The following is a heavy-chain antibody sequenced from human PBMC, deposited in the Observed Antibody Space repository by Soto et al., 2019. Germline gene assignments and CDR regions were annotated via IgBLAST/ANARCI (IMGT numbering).Heavy chain of an antibody. CDR2: MSYHGSNN. CDR3: ARDLSPYGDYESYSYGMDL. V-gene: IGHV3-30*03. Sequence: QVQLVESGGGVVQPGRSLRLSCAASGFTFSPYGMHWVRQAPGKGLEWVTAMSYHGSNNYYADSVKGRFTISRDNSKNTLYLEMNSLRAEDTAVYYCARDLSPYGDYESYSYGMDLWGQGTTVTVSS. D-gene: IGHD4-17*01. J-gene: IGHJ6*02. CDR1: GFTFSPYG.